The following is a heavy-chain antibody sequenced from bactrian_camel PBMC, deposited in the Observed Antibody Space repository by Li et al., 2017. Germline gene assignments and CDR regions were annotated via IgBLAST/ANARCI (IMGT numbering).Heavy chain of an antibody. D-gene: IGHD2*01. CDR1: GATGSTYT. CDR2: IDNDGRTR. V-gene: IGHV3S31*01. CDR3: AARTGATWSLSLGASDYNH. J-gene: IGHJ4*01. Sequence: VQLVESGGGSVQTGESLRLSCAASGATGSTYTMSWFRQAPGKEREGIQAIDNDGRTRYGKVDSVKGRFTISRDNERPTMYLLMNNLTPEDTAIYYCAARTGATWSLSLGASDYNHWGQGTQVTVS.